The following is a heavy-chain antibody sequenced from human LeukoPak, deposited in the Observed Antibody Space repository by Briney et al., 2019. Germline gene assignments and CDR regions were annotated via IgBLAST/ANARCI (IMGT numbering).Heavy chain of an antibody. CDR3: ARDPRGLRGVIIRDF. J-gene: IGHJ4*02. CDR2: IYSGGTT. Sequence: GGSLRLSCAASGFTVSSNYMCWVRQAPGKGLEWVSVIYSGGTTYYADSVKGRFTISRDNSKNTLYLQMNSLRAEDTAVYYCARDPRGLRGVIIRDFWGQGTLVTVSS. D-gene: IGHD3-10*01. V-gene: IGHV3-66*01. CDR1: GFTVSSNY.